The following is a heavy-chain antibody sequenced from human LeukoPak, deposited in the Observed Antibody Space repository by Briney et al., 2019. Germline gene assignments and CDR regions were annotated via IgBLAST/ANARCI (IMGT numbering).Heavy chain of an antibody. CDR1: GFTFDDYA. J-gene: IGHJ4*02. CDR2: ISGDGGSA. Sequence: GGSLRLSCAASGFTFDDYAMHWVRHAPGKGLEWVSLISGDGGSAYYADSVKGRFTISRDNSKNSLYLQMNSLRTEDTALYYCAKGSYSYGYYWGQGTLVTVSS. CDR3: AKGSYSYGYY. V-gene: IGHV3-43*02. D-gene: IGHD5-18*01.